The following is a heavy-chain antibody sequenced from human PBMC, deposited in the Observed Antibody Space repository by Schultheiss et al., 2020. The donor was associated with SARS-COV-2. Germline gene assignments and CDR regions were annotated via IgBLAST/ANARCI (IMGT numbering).Heavy chain of an antibody. V-gene: IGHV4-39*07. Sequence: SQTLSLTCTVSAGSISRSSYYWAWTRQPPGKRLDYMGNISCGGSTYYNPSLKSRVTISVDTSKSQFSLRLRSVTAADTAVYYCARGPLHYDSLTGYYPLVFDIWGQGTMVTVSS. CDR3: ARGPLHYDSLTGYYPLVFDI. CDR1: AGSISRSSYY. D-gene: IGHD3-9*01. CDR2: ISCGGST. J-gene: IGHJ3*02.